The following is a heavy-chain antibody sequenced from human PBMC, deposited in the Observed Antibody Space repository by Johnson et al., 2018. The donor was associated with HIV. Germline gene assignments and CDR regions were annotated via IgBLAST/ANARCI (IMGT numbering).Heavy chain of an antibody. J-gene: IGHJ3*02. Sequence: QVQLVESGGGMVQPGRSLRLSCAASGFTFSNYGMHWVRQGPGKGLEWVAVISYDGSNKYYADSVKGRFTISRDNSKNSLHLQMNSLRPEYTALYYCARSPSWAAAGTNGAFDIWGQGTMVTVSS. CDR3: ARSPSWAAAGTNGAFDI. V-gene: IGHV3-30*03. CDR1: GFTFSNYG. CDR2: ISYDGSNK. D-gene: IGHD6-13*01.